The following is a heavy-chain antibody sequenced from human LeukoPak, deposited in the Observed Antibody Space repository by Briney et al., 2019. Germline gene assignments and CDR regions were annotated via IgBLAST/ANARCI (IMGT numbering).Heavy chain of an antibody. J-gene: IGHJ5*02. CDR1: GYTFTGYY. CDR2: INPNNGGT. D-gene: IGHD6-13*01. Sequence: GASVKVSCKASGYTFTGYYMHWVRQAPGQGLEWMGWINPNNGGTNYAQKFQGWVTMTRDTSISTAYMELSRLRSDDTAVYYCARGSSSWYGWFDPWGQGTLVTVSS. V-gene: IGHV1-2*04. CDR3: ARGSSSWYGWFDP.